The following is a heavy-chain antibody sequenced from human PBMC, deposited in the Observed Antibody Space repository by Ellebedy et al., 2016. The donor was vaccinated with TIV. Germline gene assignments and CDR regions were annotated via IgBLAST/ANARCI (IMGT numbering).Heavy chain of an antibody. V-gene: IGHV1-69*13. CDR1: GGTFSSYA. D-gene: IGHD1-26*01. CDR2: IIPIFGTA. CDR3: ATYSGSYYEASFDY. J-gene: IGHJ4*02. Sequence: SVKVSCXASGGTFSSYAISWVRQAPGQGLEWMGGIIPIFGTANYAQKFQGRVTITADESTSTAYMELSSLRSEDTAVYYCATYSGSYYEASFDYWGQGTLVTVSS.